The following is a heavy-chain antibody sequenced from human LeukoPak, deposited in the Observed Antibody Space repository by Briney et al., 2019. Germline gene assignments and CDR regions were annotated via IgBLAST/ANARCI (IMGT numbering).Heavy chain of an antibody. CDR3: ASPSYGDHEYYFDY. V-gene: IGHV1-2*02. CDR1: GNTFTGYY. CDR2: INPNSGGT. Sequence: GASVKVSCKASGNTFTGYYMHWVRQAPGQGLEWMGWINPNSGGTNYAQKFQGRVTMTRDTSISTAYMELSRLRSDDTAVYYCASPSYGDHEYYFDYWGQGTLVTVSS. D-gene: IGHD4-17*01. J-gene: IGHJ4*02.